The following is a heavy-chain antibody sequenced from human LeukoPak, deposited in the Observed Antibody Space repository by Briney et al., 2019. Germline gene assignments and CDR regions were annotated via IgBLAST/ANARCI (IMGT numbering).Heavy chain of an antibody. Sequence: GGSLRLSCAASGFTFSSYSMNWVRQAPGKGLEWVSSISHTSRPNMYYAESVEGRITISRDNAKNLLFLQINSLRAEDTGMYYCARDHYYGSGSSSDDAFDIWGRGTVVTVSS. CDR2: ISHTSRPNM. V-gene: IGHV3-21*04. CDR3: ARDHYYGSGSSSDDAFDI. D-gene: IGHD3-10*01. CDR1: GFTFSSYS. J-gene: IGHJ3*02.